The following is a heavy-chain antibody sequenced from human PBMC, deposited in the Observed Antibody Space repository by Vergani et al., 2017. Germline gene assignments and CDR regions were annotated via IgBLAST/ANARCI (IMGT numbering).Heavy chain of an antibody. V-gene: IGHV4-59*01. Sequence: QVQLQESGPGLVKPSETLSLTCTVSGCSISSYYWSWIRQPPGKGLEWIGYIYYSGSTNYNPSLKSRVTISVDTSKNQFSLKLSSVTAADTAVYYCATLGGYYYGSGSYYNKDYWGQGTLVTVSS. CDR2: IYYSGST. J-gene: IGHJ4*02. D-gene: IGHD3-10*01. CDR1: GCSISSYY. CDR3: ATLGGYYYGSGSYYNKDY.